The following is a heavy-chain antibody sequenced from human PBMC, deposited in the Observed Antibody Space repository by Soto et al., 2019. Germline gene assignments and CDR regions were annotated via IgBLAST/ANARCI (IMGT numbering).Heavy chain of an antibody. D-gene: IGHD6-13*01. CDR1: GFTFSSYS. J-gene: IGHJ6*02. V-gene: IGHV3-21*01. CDR3: AREREGQQLVRVYYYGMDV. CDR2: ISSSSSYI. Sequence: GGSLRLSCAASGFTFSSYSMNWVRQAPGKGLEWVSSISSSSSYIYYADSVKGRFTISRDNAKNSLYLQMNSLRAEDTAVYYCAREREGQQLVRVYYYGMDVWGQGTTVTVSS.